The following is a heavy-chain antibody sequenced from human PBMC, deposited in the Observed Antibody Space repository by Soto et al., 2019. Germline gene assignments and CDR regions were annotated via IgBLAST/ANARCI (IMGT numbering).Heavy chain of an antibody. D-gene: IGHD2-15*01. CDR1: GFTFSSYG. CDR3: AREDEYCSGGSCYLFDY. CDR2: IWYDGSNK. V-gene: IGHV3-33*01. Sequence: GGSLRLSCAASGFTFSSYGMHWVRQAPGKGLEWAAVIWYDGSNKYYADSVKGRFTISRDNSKNTLYLQMNSLRAEDTAVYYSAREDEYCSGGSCYLFDYWGQGTLVTVSS. J-gene: IGHJ4*02.